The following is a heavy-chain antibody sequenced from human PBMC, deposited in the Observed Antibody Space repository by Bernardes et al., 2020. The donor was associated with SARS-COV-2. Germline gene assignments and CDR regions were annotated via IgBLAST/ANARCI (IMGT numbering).Heavy chain of an antibody. CDR2: ISKTGST. CDR1: GGSISTDY. J-gene: IGHJ4*02. Sequence: SETLSLTCTVSGGSISTDYWSWIRQPPGKGLEWIGYISKTGSTNSSPSLKSRVTISLDTSMNQFSLRLSSVTAADTAVYYCARSLGSHGDHVGGFDSWGQGSLVTVSS. V-gene: IGHV4-59*01. D-gene: IGHD4-17*01. CDR3: ARSLGSHGDHVGGFDS.